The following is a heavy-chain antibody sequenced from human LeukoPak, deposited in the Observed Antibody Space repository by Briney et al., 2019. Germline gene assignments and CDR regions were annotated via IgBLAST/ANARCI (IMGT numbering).Heavy chain of an antibody. Sequence: GGSLRLSCAASGFTFDDYTMHWVRQAPGKGLEWVSLISWDGGSTYYADSVKGRFTISRDNSKNSLYLQMNSLRTEDTALYYCAKASGYDSGEDYFDYWGQGTLVTVSS. J-gene: IGHJ4*02. D-gene: IGHD5-12*01. CDR1: GFTFDDYT. CDR3: AKASGYDSGEDYFDY. CDR2: ISWDGGST. V-gene: IGHV3-43*01.